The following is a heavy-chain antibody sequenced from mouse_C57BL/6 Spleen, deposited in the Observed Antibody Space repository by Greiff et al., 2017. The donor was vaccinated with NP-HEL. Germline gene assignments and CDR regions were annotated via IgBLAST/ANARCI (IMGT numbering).Heavy chain of an antibody. CDR1: GYAFSSYW. CDR3: AIDDNDGYSRYAMDY. J-gene: IGHJ4*01. CDR2: IYPGDGDT. D-gene: IGHD2-3*01. Sequence: VQLQQSGAELVKPGASVKISCKASGYAFSSYWMNWVKQRPGKGLEWIGQIYPGDGDTNYNGKFKGKATLTADKSSSTAYMQLSSLTSEVSAVFFCAIDDNDGYSRYAMDYWGQGTSVTVAS. V-gene: IGHV1-80*01.